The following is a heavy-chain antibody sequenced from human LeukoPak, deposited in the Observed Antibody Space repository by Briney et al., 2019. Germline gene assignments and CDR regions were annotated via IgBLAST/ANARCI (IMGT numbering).Heavy chain of an antibody. CDR2: IYTSGST. Sequence: SETLSLTCTVSGGSISSYYWSWIRQPAGKGLEWIGRIYTSGSTNYSPSLKSRVTMSLDTSKNQFSLKLSSVTAADTAVYYCARDSNSLPPFAGGAFDIWGQGTVVTVSS. J-gene: IGHJ3*02. CDR3: ARDSNSLPPFAGGAFDI. V-gene: IGHV4-4*07. CDR1: GGSISSYY. D-gene: IGHD2-2*01.